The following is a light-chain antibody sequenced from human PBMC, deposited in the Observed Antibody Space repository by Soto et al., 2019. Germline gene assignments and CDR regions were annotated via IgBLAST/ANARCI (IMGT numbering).Light chain of an antibody. Sequence: IPLTQSPSSLSASVGDRVTITCRASQGISSYLAWYQQKPGKAPKLLIYAASTLQSGVPSRFSGSGSGTDFTLTISSLQPEDFATYDCQQLNSYPPAFGPGTKVDIK. CDR3: QQLNSYPPA. CDR2: AAS. J-gene: IGKJ3*01. V-gene: IGKV1-9*01. CDR1: QGISSY.